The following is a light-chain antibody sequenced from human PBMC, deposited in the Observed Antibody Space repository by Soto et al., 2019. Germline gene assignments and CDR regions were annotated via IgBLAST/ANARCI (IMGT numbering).Light chain of an antibody. CDR1: QSISSW. CDR2: KAS. J-gene: IGKJ2*01. V-gene: IGKV1-5*03. CDR3: QQYDSSFT. Sequence: DIQMTQSPSTLSASVGDRVTITCRASQSISSWLAWYQQKPGKVPKLLIYKASTLESGVPSRFSGSGSGTQFTLTISSLQPDDFAPYYCQQYDSSFTFGQGTKLEIK.